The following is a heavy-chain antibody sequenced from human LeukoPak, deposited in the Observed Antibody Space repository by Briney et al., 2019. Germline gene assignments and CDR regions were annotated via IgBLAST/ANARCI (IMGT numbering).Heavy chain of an antibody. CDR3: ASIVLMVYAIDY. V-gene: IGHV4-30-4*01. Sequence: KSSETLSLTCTVSGGSISSGDYYWSWIRQPPGKGLKWIGYIYYSGSTYYNPSLKSRVTISVDTSKNQFSLKLSSVTAADTAVYYCASIVLMVYAIDYWGQGTLVAVSS. D-gene: IGHD2-8*01. CDR1: GGSISSGDYY. J-gene: IGHJ4*02. CDR2: IYYSGST.